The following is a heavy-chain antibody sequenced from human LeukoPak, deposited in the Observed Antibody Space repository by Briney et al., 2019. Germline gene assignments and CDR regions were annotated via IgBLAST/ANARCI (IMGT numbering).Heavy chain of an antibody. CDR1: GGSISSSSYY. Sequence: SETLSLTCTVSGGSISSSSYYWGWIRQPPGKGLEWIGSIYYSGSTYYNPSLKSRVTISVDTSKNQFSLKLSSVTAADTAVYYCARDLGFGEFNDYWGQGTLVTVSS. CDR2: IYYSGST. D-gene: IGHD3-10*01. V-gene: IGHV4-39*07. J-gene: IGHJ4*02. CDR3: ARDLGFGEFNDY.